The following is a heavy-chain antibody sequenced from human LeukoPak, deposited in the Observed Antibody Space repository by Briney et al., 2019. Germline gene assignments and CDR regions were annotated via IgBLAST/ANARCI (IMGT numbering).Heavy chain of an antibody. CDR1: GGSFSGYY. Sequence: SETLSLTCAVYGGSFSGYYWSWIRPPPGKGLEWIGEINHSGSTNYNPSLKSRVTISVDTSKNQFSLKLSSVTAADTAVYYCARGGDFDYWGQGTLVTVSS. J-gene: IGHJ4*02. V-gene: IGHV4-34*01. CDR2: INHSGST. CDR3: ARGGDFDY. D-gene: IGHD4-17*01.